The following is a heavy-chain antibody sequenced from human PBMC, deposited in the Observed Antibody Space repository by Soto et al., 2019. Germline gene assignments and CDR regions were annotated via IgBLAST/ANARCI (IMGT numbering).Heavy chain of an antibody. CDR3: AHATYGSGRSTLEFDY. Sequence: SETLSLTCTVSGGSISSYYWSWIRQPPGKGLEWIGYIYYSGSTNYNPSLKSRVTISVDTSKNQFSLKLSSVTAADTAVYYCAHATYGSGRSTLEFDYWGQGTLVTVSS. V-gene: IGHV4-59*08. CDR2: IYYSGST. CDR1: GGSISSYY. J-gene: IGHJ4*02. D-gene: IGHD3-10*01.